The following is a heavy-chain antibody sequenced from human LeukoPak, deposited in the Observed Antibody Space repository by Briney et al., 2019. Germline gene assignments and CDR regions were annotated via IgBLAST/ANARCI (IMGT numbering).Heavy chain of an antibody. CDR3: ARGPVGDVWGSYPDY. V-gene: IGHV3-48*02. J-gene: IGHJ4*02. CDR1: GFTFSSYS. Sequence: GGSLRLSCAASGFTFSSYSMNWVRQAPGKGLEWVSHITASGTAMFYADSVKGRFTISRDNAKNSLYLQMNSLRDEDTAVYYCARGPVGDVWGSYPDYWRQGTLVTVSS. CDR2: ITASGTAM. D-gene: IGHD3-16*02.